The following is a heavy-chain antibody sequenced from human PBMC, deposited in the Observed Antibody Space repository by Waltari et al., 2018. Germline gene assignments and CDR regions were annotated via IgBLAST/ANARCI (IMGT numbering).Heavy chain of an antibody. V-gene: IGHV4-39*01. J-gene: IGHJ4*02. CDR1: GCSISSSSYY. D-gene: IGHD3-16*02. CDR2: IYYSGST. Sequence: QLQLQESGPGLVKPSETLSLHCTVSGCSISSSSYYWGWIRQPPGEGLEWIGSIYYSGSTYYNPSLKSRVTISVDTSKNQFSLKLSSVTAADTAVYYCATPLYDYVWGSYRYRFDYWGQGTLVTVSS. CDR3: ATPLYDYVWGSYRYRFDY.